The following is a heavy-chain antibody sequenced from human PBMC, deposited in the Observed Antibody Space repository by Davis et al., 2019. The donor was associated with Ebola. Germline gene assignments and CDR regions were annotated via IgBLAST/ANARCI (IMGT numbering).Heavy chain of an antibody. V-gene: IGHV4/OR15-8*01. Sequence: MPSETLSLTCVVSGGSISSGHWWSWVRQSPGKGLEWIGEIYHSGSVNYNPSLKSRVTISIDKSNNRFSLKVTSVTAADAAVYYCARDTYYDILTNWGQGTLVTVSS. CDR1: GGSISSGHW. D-gene: IGHD3-9*01. CDR2: IYHSGSV. CDR3: ARDTYYDILTN. J-gene: IGHJ4*02.